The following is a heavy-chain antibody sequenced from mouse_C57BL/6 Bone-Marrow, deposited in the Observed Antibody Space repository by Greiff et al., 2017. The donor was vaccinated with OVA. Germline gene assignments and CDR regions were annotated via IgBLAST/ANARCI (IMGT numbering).Heavy chain of an antibody. V-gene: IGHV2-6*01. CDR2: IWGVGST. Sequence: VKLMESGPGLVAPSQSLSITCTVSGFSLTSYGVDWVRQSPGKGLEWRGVIWGVGSTNYNSALKSRLSISKDNSKSQVFLKMNSLHTDDTAMYYCATEGYYAMDYWGQGTSVTVSS. J-gene: IGHJ4*01. CDR3: ATEGYYAMDY. CDR1: GFSLTSYG.